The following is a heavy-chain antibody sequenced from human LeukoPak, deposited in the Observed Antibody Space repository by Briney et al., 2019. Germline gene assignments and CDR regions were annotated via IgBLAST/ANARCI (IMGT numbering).Heavy chain of an antibody. CDR2: ISKSGSTI. D-gene: IGHD3-10*02. V-gene: IGHV3-11*04. J-gene: IGHJ6*04. Sequence: GGSLRLSCAASGFTFSDYYMSWIRQAPGKGLEWISYISKSGSTIDYADSVKGRFTISRDNAKNSLYLQMNSLRAEDTAVYYCAELGITMIGGVWGKGTTVTISS. CDR1: GFTFSDYY. CDR3: AELGITMIGGV.